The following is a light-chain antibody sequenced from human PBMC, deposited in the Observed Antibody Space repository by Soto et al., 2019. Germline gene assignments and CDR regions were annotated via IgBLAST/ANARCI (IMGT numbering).Light chain of an antibody. V-gene: IGLV2-14*01. J-gene: IGLJ2*01. CDR3: SSYRSSGTVL. CDR2: EVS. CDR1: SRDVGGYNY. Sequence: QSALTQPPSASGSPGQSVTISCTGTSRDVGGYNYVSWYQLHPGKAPKLMIYEVSNRPSGVSNRFSGSKSGNTASLTISGLQAEDESDYYCSSYRSSGTVLFGGGTKLTVL.